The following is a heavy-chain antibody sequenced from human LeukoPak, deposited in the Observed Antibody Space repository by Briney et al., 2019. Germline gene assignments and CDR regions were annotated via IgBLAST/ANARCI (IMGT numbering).Heavy chain of an antibody. V-gene: IGHV1-18*01. CDR1: GYTFTSYA. CDR3: ARLYGTCIDY. Sequence: DSVKVSCKASGYTFTSYAISWVRQAPGQGLEWMGWISADNGNTDYAQRFQGRVTMTTDTSTSTAYMELRSLRSDDTAVYYCARLYGTCIDYWGQGTLVTVSS. J-gene: IGHJ4*02. D-gene: IGHD2-8*01. CDR2: ISADNGNT.